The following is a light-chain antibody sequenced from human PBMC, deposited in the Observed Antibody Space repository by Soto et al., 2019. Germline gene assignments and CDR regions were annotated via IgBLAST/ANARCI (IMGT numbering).Light chain of an antibody. CDR3: QQRSNWPIT. CDR2: DAS. V-gene: IGKV3-11*01. Sequence: EIALTHSPATLSLSPWDIATLSCRASQSVSSYLAWYQQKPGQAPRLLIYDASNWATGIPARFSGSGSGTDFTLTISSLEPEDFAVYYCQQRSNWPITFGQGTRLEIK. J-gene: IGKJ5*01. CDR1: QSVSSY.